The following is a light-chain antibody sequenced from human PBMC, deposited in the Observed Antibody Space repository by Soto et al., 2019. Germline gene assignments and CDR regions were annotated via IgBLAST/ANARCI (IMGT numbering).Light chain of an antibody. CDR3: CSYAGSYTHYV. V-gene: IGLV2-11*01. CDR2: DVS. CDR1: SSDVGGYNY. Sequence: QSALTQPRSVSGSPGQSITISCTGTSSDVGGYNYVSWYRQHPGKAPKLMIYDVSKRPSGVPDRFSGSKSGNTASLTISGLXAEXEXDXYCCSYAGSYTHYVFGTGTKLTVL. J-gene: IGLJ1*01.